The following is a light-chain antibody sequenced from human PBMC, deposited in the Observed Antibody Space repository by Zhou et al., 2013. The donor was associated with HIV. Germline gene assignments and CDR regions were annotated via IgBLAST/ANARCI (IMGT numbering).Light chain of an antibody. V-gene: IGKV3D-20*02. CDR1: HTVTSNY. CDR2: GAS. CDR3: QQRSN. Sequence: EIVLTQSPGTLSLSPGERATLSCRASHTVTSNYLAWYQHKPGQGPKVLIFGASTRANGIPARFSGSGSGTDFTLTISSLEPEDFAVYYCQQRSNFGQGTKLEI. J-gene: IGKJ2*01.